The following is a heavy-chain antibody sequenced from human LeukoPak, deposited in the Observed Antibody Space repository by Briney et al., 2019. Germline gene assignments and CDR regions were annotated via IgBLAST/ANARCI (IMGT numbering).Heavy chain of an antibody. CDR1: GFTFSNYS. V-gene: IGHV3-48*04. CDR3: ASSSGHLDY. D-gene: IGHD6-19*01. CDR2: ISSSGSTI. J-gene: IGHJ4*02. Sequence: GGSLRLSCAASGFTFSNYSMYWVRQAPGKGLEWVSYISSSGSTIYHADSVKGRFTISRDNAKNSLYLQMNGLRAEDTAVYYCASSSGHLDYWGQGTLVTVSS.